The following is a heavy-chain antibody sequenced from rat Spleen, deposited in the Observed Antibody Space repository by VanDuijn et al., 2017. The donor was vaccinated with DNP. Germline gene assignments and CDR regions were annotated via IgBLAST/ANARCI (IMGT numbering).Heavy chain of an antibody. V-gene: IGHV5-31*01. CDR1: GFSFHDSW. Sequence: EVSLVESGGGLVQPGRSLKLSCAASGFSFHDSWMTWIRQVPGKGLEWLASIISSGGGTYYPDSVKGRFTISRENAKNTLYLEMNSLRSEDTATYYCARGSGTYYWYFDFWGPGTMVTVSS. D-gene: IGHD5-1*01. J-gene: IGHJ1*01. CDR3: ARGSGTYYWYFDF. CDR2: IISSGGGT.